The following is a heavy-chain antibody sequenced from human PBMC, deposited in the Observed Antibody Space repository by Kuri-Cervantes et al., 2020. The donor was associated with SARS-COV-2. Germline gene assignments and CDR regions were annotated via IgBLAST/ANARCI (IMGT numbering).Heavy chain of an antibody. CDR3: ASRSPNDSSGYYYFDY. Sequence: GGSLRLSCAASGFTFSNYAMHWVRQAPGKGLEWVAVISYDGSNKYYADSVKGRFTISRDNSKNTLHLQMNSLRAEDTAVYYCASRSPNDSSGYYYFDYWGQGTLVTVSS. D-gene: IGHD3-22*01. J-gene: IGHJ4*02. CDR2: ISYDGSNK. V-gene: IGHV3-30*07. CDR1: GFTFSNYA.